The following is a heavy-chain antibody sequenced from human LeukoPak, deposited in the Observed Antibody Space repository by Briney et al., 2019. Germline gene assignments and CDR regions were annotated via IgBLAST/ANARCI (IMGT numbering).Heavy chain of an antibody. D-gene: IGHD6-19*01. V-gene: IGHV1-8*03. CDR1: GYTFTSYG. CDR3: ASPLMYSSGWFYDAFDI. Sequence: ATVKVSCKASGYTFTSYGISWVRQAPGQGLEWMGWMNPNSGNTGYAQKFQGRVTITRNTSISTAYMELSSLRSEDTAVYYCASPLMYSSGWFYDAFDIWGQGTMVTVSS. J-gene: IGHJ3*02. CDR2: MNPNSGNT.